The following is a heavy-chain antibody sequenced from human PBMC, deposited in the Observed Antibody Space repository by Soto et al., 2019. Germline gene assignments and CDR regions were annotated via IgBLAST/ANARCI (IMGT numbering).Heavy chain of an antibody. J-gene: IGHJ4*02. D-gene: IGHD6-13*01. CDR1: GGSISSGGYY. CDR3: PRAAVIAAALYFAY. CDR2: IYYSGST. V-gene: IGHV4-31*03. Sequence: SETLSLTCTVSGGSISSGGYYWSWIRQHPGKGLEWIGYIYYSGSTYYNPSLKSRVTISVDTSKNQFSLKLSSVTAADTAGYYCPRAAVIAAALYFAYWGQGTLVTVSS.